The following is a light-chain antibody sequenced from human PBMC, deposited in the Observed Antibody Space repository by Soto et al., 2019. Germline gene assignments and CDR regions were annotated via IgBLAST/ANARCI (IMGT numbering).Light chain of an antibody. Sequence: SYELIQPPSVSVSPGQTASITCSGDKLGDRYACWYQQKPGQSPVLVIYQDSKRPSGIPERFSGSNSGNTATLTISETQPWDEADYYCQAWDSGTYVFGTGTKVTVL. CDR2: QDS. CDR3: QAWDSGTYV. J-gene: IGLJ1*01. V-gene: IGLV3-1*01. CDR1: KLGDRY.